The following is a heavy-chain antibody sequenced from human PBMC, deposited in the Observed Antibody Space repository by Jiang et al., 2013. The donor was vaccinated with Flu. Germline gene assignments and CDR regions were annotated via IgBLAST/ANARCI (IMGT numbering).Heavy chain of an antibody. V-gene: IGHV3-48*03. CDR3: AREDTTLDY. CDR2: ITSGGGTM. J-gene: IGHJ4*02. Sequence: GLVWVSCITSGGGTMYYADSVKGRFTISRDNAKNTLYLQMKNLRAEDTTIYYCAREDTTLDYWGQGTLVTVSS. D-gene: IGHD5-18*01.